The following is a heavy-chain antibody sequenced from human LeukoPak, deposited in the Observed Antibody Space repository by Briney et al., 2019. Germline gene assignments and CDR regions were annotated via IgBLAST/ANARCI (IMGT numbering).Heavy chain of an antibody. J-gene: IGHJ4*02. CDR2: IYSGGST. CDR3: ARGDYYDSSGYYYNFDY. V-gene: IGHV3-53*01. Sequence: GGSLRLSCAASGFTVSSNYMSWVRQAPGKGPEWVSVIYSGGSTYYADSVKGRFTISRDNSKNTLYLQMNSLRAEDTAVYYCARGDYYDSSGYYYNFDYWGQGTLVTVSS. D-gene: IGHD3-22*01. CDR1: GFTVSSNY.